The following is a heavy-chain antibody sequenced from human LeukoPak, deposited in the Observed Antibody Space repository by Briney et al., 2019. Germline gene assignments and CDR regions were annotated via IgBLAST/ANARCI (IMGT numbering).Heavy chain of an antibody. J-gene: IGHJ2*01. CDR1: GFTFSSYE. D-gene: IGHD5-12*01. V-gene: IGHV3-48*03. Sequence: GGSLRLSCAASGFTFSSYEMNWVRQAPGKGLEWVSYISRSGRTIYDADSVKGRFTISRDNAKNSLYLQMNSLGAEDTAVYYCARVYSGSWYFDLWGRGTVVTVSS. CDR3: ARVYSGSWYFDL. CDR2: ISRSGRTI.